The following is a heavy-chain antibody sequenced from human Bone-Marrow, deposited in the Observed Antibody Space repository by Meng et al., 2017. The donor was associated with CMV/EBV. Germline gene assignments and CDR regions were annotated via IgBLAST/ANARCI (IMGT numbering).Heavy chain of an antibody. CDR1: GFTFSSYW. D-gene: IGHD2-2*01. J-gene: IGHJ4*02. Sequence: GGSLRLSCAASGFTFSSYWMSWVRQAPGKGLEWVANIKQDGSEKYYVDSVKGRFTISRDNAKNSLHLQMNSLRAEDTAVYYCARVGCSSTSCYYRWLGVYYFDYWGQGTRVTVYS. V-gene: IGHV3-7*01. CDR3: ARVGCSSTSCYYRWLGVYYFDY. CDR2: IKQDGSEK.